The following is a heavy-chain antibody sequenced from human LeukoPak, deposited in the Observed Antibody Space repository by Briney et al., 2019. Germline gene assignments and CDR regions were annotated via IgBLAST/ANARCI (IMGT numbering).Heavy chain of an antibody. Sequence: SETLSLTCTVSGGSISSYYWSWIRQPAGKGLEWIGRIYTRGSTNYNPSLKSRVTMSVDTSKNQFSLKLSSVTAADTAVYYCARDMYVTVYYGPHAFDIWGQGTMVTVSS. CDR2: IYTRGST. CDR3: ARDMYVTVYYGPHAFDI. D-gene: IGHD3-9*01. CDR1: GGSISSYY. J-gene: IGHJ3*02. V-gene: IGHV4-4*07.